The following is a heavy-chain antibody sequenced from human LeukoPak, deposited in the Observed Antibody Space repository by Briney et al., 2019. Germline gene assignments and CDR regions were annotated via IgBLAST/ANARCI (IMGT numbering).Heavy chain of an antibody. CDR2: MNPNSGNT. CDR1: GYTFISYG. D-gene: IGHD5-24*01. V-gene: IGHV1-8*03. J-gene: IGHJ4*02. CDR3: ARAGDGYSAYFDF. Sequence: ASVKVSCKASGYTFISYGISWVRQAPGQGVEWMGWMNPNSGNTGYAQKFQGRVTITRNTSISTAYMELSRLRSEDTAVYYCARAGDGYSAYFDFWGQGTLVTVSS.